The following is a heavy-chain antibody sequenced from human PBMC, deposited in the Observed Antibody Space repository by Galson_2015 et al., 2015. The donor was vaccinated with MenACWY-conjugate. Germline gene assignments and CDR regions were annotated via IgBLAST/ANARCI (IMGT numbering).Heavy chain of an antibody. CDR1: GYSFSTYW. J-gene: IGHJ6*02. CDR3: ARHPPGGRGLDV. V-gene: IGHV5-51*01. D-gene: IGHD1-26*01. CDR2: ISPGDSNT. Sequence: QSGAEVKKPGESLKISCKGSGYSFSTYWIAWVRQLPGKGLEWMGLISPGDSNTRYSPAFHGQVTISADKSISTAYLQWTSLKASDTAMYYCARHPPGGRGLDVWGRGTTVTVSS.